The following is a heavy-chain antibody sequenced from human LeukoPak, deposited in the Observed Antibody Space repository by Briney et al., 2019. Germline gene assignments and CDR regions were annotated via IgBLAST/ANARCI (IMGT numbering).Heavy chain of an antibody. Sequence: SETLSLTCTVSGGSIGSYYWSWIRQPPGKGLEWIGYIYDSGSTNYNPSLKSRVTISVDTSKNQFSLKLSSVTAADTAVYFCASYHFRGDTSHYFDYWGQGTLVTVSS. CDR1: GGSIGSYY. V-gene: IGHV4-59*01. CDR3: ASYHFRGDTSHYFDY. J-gene: IGHJ4*02. CDR2: IYDSGST. D-gene: IGHD3-10*02.